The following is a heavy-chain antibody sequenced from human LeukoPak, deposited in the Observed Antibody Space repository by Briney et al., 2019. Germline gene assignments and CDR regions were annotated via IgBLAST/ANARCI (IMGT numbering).Heavy chain of an antibody. J-gene: IGHJ4*02. CDR2: INHSGGT. V-gene: IGHV4-38-2*02. D-gene: IGHD1-26*01. CDR1: GYSISSGYY. Sequence: SETLSLTCTVSGYSISSGYYWGWIRPPPGKGLEWIGEINHSGGTNYNPSLKSRVTIAVDTSKNQFSLKLTSVTAADTAVYYCARGLVRASGNYLYYWGQGTLVTVSS. CDR3: ARGLVRASGNYLYY.